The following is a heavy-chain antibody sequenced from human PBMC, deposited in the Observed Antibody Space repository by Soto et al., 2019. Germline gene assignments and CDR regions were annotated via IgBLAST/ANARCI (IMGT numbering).Heavy chain of an antibody. J-gene: IGHJ4*02. Sequence: QITLKESGPTLVKPTQTLTLTCKFSGLSLSTNGGSVGWIRQPPGKALEWLALVYWDDDKRYSPSLKSRLTITKHTSKNQVVLTLTTMDPVDTATYYCAHRRSGDSFDYWGQGTLVTVSS. D-gene: IGHD4-17*01. CDR1: GLSLSTNGGS. CDR3: AHRRSGDSFDY. CDR2: VYWDDDK. V-gene: IGHV2-5*02.